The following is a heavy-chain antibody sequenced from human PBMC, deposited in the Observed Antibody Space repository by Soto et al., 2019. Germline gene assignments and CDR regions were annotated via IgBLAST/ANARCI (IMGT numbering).Heavy chain of an antibody. CDR1: GFSLSTSGVG. Sequence: QITLKESGPTLVKPTQTLTLTCTFSGFSLSTSGVGVGWIRQPPGKALEWLALIYWDDDKRYSPSLKSRLTITKDTSKHQVVLTMTNMDPVDTATYYCAGVVAATPFDYWGQGTLVTVSS. D-gene: IGHD2-15*01. J-gene: IGHJ4*02. CDR2: IYWDDDK. V-gene: IGHV2-5*02. CDR3: AGVVAATPFDY.